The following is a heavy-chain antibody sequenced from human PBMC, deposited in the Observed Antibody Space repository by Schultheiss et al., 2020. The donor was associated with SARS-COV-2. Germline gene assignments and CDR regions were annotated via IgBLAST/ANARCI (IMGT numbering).Heavy chain of an antibody. V-gene: IGHV3-15*01. CDR1: GFTFSDDY. CDR3: ATETYYDYVWGSYQDY. Sequence: GGSLRLSCAASGFTFSDDYMSWIRQAPGKGLEWVGRIKSKTDGGTTDYAAPVKGRFTSSREDSKNTLDLQMNSLKTEDTAVYYCATETYYDYVWGSYQDYWGRGTLVTVSS. CDR2: IKSKTDGGTT. J-gene: IGHJ4*02. D-gene: IGHD3-16*02.